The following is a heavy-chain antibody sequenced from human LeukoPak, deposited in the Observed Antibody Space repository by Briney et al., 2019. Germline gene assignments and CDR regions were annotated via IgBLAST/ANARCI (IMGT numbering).Heavy chain of an antibody. V-gene: IGHV4-4*07. CDR3: AREAYYDFWSGRDAFDI. CDR2: IYTSGST. Sequence: SETLSLTCTVSGGSISSYYWSWIRQPAGKGLEWIGRIYTSGSTNYNPSLKSRVTMSVDTSKNQFSLKLSSVTAADTAVYYCAREAYYDFWSGRDAFDIWGQETMVTVSS. J-gene: IGHJ3*02. CDR1: GGSISSYY. D-gene: IGHD3-3*01.